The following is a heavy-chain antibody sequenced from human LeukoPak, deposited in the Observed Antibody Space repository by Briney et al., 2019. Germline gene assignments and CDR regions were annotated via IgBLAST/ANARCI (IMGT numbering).Heavy chain of an antibody. CDR3: ATHPGGLQSGFDN. CDR1: GYSFTSYW. Sequence: GESLKISCKGSGYSFTSYWIGWVRQMPGKGLEYMGIIHSGDSDTRYSPSFQGQVTISVDRSSNTAYLQWRRLKASDTAMYYCATHPGGLQSGFDNWGQGTLVTVSS. CDR2: IHSGDSDT. J-gene: IGHJ4*02. D-gene: IGHD5-24*01. V-gene: IGHV5-51*01.